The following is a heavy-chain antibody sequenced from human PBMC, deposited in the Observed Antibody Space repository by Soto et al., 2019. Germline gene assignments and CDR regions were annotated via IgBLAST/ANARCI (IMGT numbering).Heavy chain of an antibody. Sequence: SETLSLTCTVSGGAISGYYWTWVRQPAGKGLEWIGRIYSSGGTKYNPSLKSRVDMSLDMSKNQFSLRLSSVTAADTAVYYCARGQGFSDSFDPWGQGTLVTVSS. D-gene: IGHD3-3*01. CDR1: GGAISGYY. CDR3: ARGQGFSDSFDP. CDR2: IYSSGGT. J-gene: IGHJ5*02. V-gene: IGHV4-4*07.